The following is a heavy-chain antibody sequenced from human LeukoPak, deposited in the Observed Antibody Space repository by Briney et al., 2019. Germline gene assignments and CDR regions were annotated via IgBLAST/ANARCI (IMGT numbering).Heavy chain of an antibody. Sequence: GGSLRLSCAASGFTFSSYSMNWVRQAPGKGLEWVSSISSSSSSYIYYADSVKGRFTISRDNAKNSLYLQTNSLRAEDTAVYYCATLPDTAMVTFDYWGQGTLVTVSS. CDR1: GFTFSSYS. D-gene: IGHD5-18*01. CDR2: ISSSSSSYI. V-gene: IGHV3-21*01. CDR3: ATLPDTAMVTFDY. J-gene: IGHJ4*02.